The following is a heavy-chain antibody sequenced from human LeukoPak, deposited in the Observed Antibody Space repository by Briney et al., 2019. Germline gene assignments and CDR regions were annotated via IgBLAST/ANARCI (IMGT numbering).Heavy chain of an antibody. J-gene: IGHJ4*02. CDR2: ISYSGST. D-gene: IGHD3-16*01. V-gene: IGHV4-59*01. Sequence: PSETLSLICTVSGDSISSYYWSWIRQPPGKGLEWIGYISYSGSTNSNPSLKSRITISIDTSKNQFSLNLSSVTAADTAVYYCARVGRGDYVWGSYSFGYWGQGTLVTVSS. CDR1: GDSISSYY. CDR3: ARVGRGDYVWGSYSFGY.